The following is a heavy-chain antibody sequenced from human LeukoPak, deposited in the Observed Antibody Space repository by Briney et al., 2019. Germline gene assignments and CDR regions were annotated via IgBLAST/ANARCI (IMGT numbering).Heavy chain of an antibody. CDR3: ARGTIPTYWYFDL. V-gene: IGHV1-46*01. D-gene: IGHD1-1*01. CDR2: INPSGGST. Sequence: ASVKVSCKASGYSLTTYSMHWVRQAPGQGLEWMGMINPSGGSTSYAQKFQGRVTMTRDTSTSTVYMELSSLRSEDTAVYYCARGTIPTYWYFDLWGRGTLVTVSS. CDR1: GYSLTTYS. J-gene: IGHJ2*01.